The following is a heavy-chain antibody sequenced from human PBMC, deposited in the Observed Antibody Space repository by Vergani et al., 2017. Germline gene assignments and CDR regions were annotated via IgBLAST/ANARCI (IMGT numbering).Heavy chain of an antibody. J-gene: IGHJ6*02. CDR1: GYTFTSYG. CDR2: ISAYNGNT. Sequence: QVQLVQSGAEVKKPGASVKVSCKASGYTFTSYGISWVRQAPGQGLEWIGWISAYNGNTNYAQKLQGRVTMTTDTSTSTAYMELRSLRSDDTAVYYCARDTAAAEGGVYYYYGMDVWGQGTTVTVSS. D-gene: IGHD6-13*01. V-gene: IGHV1-18*01. CDR3: ARDTAAAEGGVYYYYGMDV.